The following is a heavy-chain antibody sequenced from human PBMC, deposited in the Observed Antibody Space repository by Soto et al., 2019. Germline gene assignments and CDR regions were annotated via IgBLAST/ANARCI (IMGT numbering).Heavy chain of an antibody. CDR1: GYPFTRYD. CDR3: AREMYTIRGSPFDY. D-gene: IGHD3-16*01. J-gene: IGHJ4*02. CDR2: INTSDGST. Sequence: ASVKVSCKASGYPFTRYDVHWVRQAPGQGLEWMGFINTSDGSTSYPQKFQGRVTMTRDTSTSTVYMEVSSLRSEDTAVYYCAREMYTIRGSPFDYWGQRTLVTVSS. V-gene: IGHV1-46*01.